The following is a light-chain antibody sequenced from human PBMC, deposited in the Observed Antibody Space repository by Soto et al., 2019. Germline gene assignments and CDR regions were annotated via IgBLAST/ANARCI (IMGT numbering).Light chain of an antibody. V-gene: IGKV3-20*01. CDR2: GAS. CDR3: QHYVERSPIT. Sequence: ELVLTQSPATLSLSPGERATLSCRASQSVSSSYLAWYQQKPGQAPRLLISGASSRATGIPDRFSGSGSGTDFTLTISRLEPEDFALYYCQHYVERSPITFGQGTRLEIK. J-gene: IGKJ5*01. CDR1: QSVSSSY.